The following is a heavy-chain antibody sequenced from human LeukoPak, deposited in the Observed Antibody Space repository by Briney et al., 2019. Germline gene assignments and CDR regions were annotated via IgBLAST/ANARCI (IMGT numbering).Heavy chain of an antibody. D-gene: IGHD3-3*01. CDR1: GGTFSSYA. J-gene: IGHJ3*02. CDR2: IIPIFGTA. Sequence: GASVKVSCKASGGTFSSYAISWVRQAPGQGLEWMGGIIPIFGTANYAQKFQGRVTITTDESTSTAYMGLSSLRSEDTAVYYCARDLEYYDFWSGYPIPDAFDIWGQGTMVTVSS. V-gene: IGHV1-69*05. CDR3: ARDLEYYDFWSGYPIPDAFDI.